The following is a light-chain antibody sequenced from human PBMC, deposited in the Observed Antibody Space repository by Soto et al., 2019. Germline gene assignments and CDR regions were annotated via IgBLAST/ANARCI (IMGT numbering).Light chain of an antibody. CDR3: SSYTGSGSLYV. Sequence: QSLLTQPASVSGSPGQSITISCTGTSSDVGAYAYVSWYQHHPGKVPKLMIYDVGVRPSGVSNRFSGSKSGNTASLTISGLQADDEADYYCSSYTGSGSLYVFGTGTRSPS. V-gene: IGLV2-14*03. CDR1: SSDVGAYAY. CDR2: DVG. J-gene: IGLJ1*01.